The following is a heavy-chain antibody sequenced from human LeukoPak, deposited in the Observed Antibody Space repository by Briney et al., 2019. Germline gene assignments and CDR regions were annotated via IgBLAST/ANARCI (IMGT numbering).Heavy chain of an antibody. Sequence: KSSGPTLVNPTQTLTLTCTFSGFSLSTNGVGVGWIRQPPGKALEWLAVIYRDDDKRYSPSLKSRLTIPKDTSENQVVLTLTNMDLVDTATYYCAHIEDYVGDYWGQGTLVTVSS. J-gene: IGHJ4*02. CDR1: GFSLSTNGVG. D-gene: IGHD4-17*01. V-gene: IGHV2-5*02. CDR2: IYRDDDK. CDR3: AHIEDYVGDY.